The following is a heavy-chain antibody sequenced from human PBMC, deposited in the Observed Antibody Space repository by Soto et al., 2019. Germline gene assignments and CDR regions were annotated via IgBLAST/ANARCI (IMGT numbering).Heavy chain of an antibody. D-gene: IGHD2-8*02. CDR1: GFTFDEYG. CDR3: AKSTGGAADDMDV. V-gene: IGHV3-9*01. J-gene: IGHJ6*02. Sequence: EVQLVESGGGLVQPGRSLRLSCGASGFTFDEYGMHWVRQAPGKGLEWVSGISWNSGTIGYADSVKGRFTISRDNAKNSLYLQMSSLRAEDTALYYCAKSTGGAADDMDVWGQGTTFTVSS. CDR2: ISWNSGTI.